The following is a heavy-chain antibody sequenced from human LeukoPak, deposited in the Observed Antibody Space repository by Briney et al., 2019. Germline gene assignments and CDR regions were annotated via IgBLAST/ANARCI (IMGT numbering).Heavy chain of an antibody. CDR1: GYTFTSYD. J-gene: IGHJ6*02. CDR2: MNPNSGNT. V-gene: IGHV1-8*01. Sequence: ASVKVSCKASGYTFTSYDINWVRQATGQGLEWMGWMNPNSGNTGYAQKFQGRVTMTRNTSISTAYMELSSLRSEDTAVYYCARVATMVRVYYYYYGMDVWAKGPRSPSP. CDR3: ARVATMVRVYYYYYGMDV. D-gene: IGHD3-10*01.